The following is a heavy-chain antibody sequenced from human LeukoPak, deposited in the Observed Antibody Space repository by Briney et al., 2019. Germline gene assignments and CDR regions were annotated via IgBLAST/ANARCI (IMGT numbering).Heavy chain of an antibody. V-gene: IGHV1-18*01. CDR2: ISAYNGKT. J-gene: IGHJ4*02. D-gene: IGHD5-24*01. CDR3: ARDPGGSRWLQLDY. Sequence: ASVKVSCTASGYTFNSYGISWVRQAPGQGLEWMGWISAYNGKTKYAQKLQGRVTMTTDTSTSTAHMELSSLRSEDTAVYYCARDPGGSRWLQLDYWGQGTLVTVSS. CDR1: GYTFNSYG.